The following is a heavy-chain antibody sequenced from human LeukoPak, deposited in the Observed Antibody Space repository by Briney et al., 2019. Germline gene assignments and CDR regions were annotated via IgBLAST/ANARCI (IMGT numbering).Heavy chain of an antibody. CDR3: ARDLRRVVPAAMKGDHNWFDP. CDR2: IYYSGST. CDR1: GGSISSNSYY. Sequence: SETLSLTCAVSGGSISSNSYYWGWIRQPPGKGLEWIGSIYYSGSTYYNPSLKSRVTISVDTSKNQFSLKLSSVTAADTAVYYCARDLRRVVPAAMKGDHNWFDPWGQGTPVTVSS. J-gene: IGHJ5*02. V-gene: IGHV4-39*07. D-gene: IGHD2-2*01.